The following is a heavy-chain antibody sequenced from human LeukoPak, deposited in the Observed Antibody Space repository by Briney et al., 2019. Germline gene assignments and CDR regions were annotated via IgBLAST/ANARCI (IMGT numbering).Heavy chain of an antibody. D-gene: IGHD6-13*01. CDR1: SDYIKNHY. CDR2: IYTTGTT. J-gene: IGHJ6*03. CDR3: ARAGGAAAGRFYYYYYYMDV. Sequence: SETLSLTCNVSSDYIKNHYWAWIRQPAGKPLEWIGRIYTTGTTNYNPSLKSRVTMSIDVSKNHFSLKLRSVTAADTAVYYCARAGGAAAGRFYYYYYYMDVWGKGTTVTVSS. V-gene: IGHV4-4*07.